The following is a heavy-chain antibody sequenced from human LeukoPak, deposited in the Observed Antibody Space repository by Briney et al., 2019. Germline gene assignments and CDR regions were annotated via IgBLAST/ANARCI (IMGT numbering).Heavy chain of an antibody. CDR1: GFTFSSYS. Sequence: GGSLRLSCAASGFTFSSYSMNWVRQAPGKGLEWVSYISSSSSTIYYADSVKGRFTISRDNAKNSLYLQMNSLRAEDTAVYYCARGLRFLEWLLYLAYWGQGTLVTVSS. J-gene: IGHJ4*02. CDR2: ISSSSSTI. V-gene: IGHV3-48*04. CDR3: ARGLRFLEWLLYLAY. D-gene: IGHD3-3*01.